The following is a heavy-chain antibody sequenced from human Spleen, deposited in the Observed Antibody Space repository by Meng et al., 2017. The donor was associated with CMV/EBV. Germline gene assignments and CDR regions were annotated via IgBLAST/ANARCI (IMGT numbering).Heavy chain of an antibody. V-gene: IGHV3-23*01. CDR2: ISGSGDTT. CDR1: GFTSSSFA. Sequence: GGSLRLSCAASGFTSSSFAMSWVRQAPGKGLEWVSAISGSGDTTYYADSVKGRFTIYRDNSKNTLYLQMKSLRAEDTAVYYCAKDPEGYSRGWYDYWGQGTLVTVSS. CDR3: AKDPEGYSRGWYDY. J-gene: IGHJ4*02. D-gene: IGHD6-19*01.